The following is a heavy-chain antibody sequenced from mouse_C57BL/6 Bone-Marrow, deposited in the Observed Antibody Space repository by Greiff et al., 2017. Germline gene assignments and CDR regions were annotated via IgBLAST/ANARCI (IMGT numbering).Heavy chain of an antibody. J-gene: IGHJ4*01. CDR3: ARGCWLLQSAMDY. D-gene: IGHD2-3*01. V-gene: IGHV1-7*01. CDR1: GYTFTSYW. CDR2: INPRSGYT. Sequence: QVQLQQSGAELAKPGASVKLSCKASGYTFTSYWMHWVKQRPGQGLEWIGDINPRSGYTKYNQKFKDKATLTADKSSSTAYMQLSSLTYEDSSVYYCARGCWLLQSAMDYWGQGTSVTVSS.